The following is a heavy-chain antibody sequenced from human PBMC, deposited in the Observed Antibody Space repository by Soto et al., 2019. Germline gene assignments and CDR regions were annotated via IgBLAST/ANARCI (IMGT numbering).Heavy chain of an antibody. CDR1: GGTFSRYA. V-gene: IGHV1-69*12. D-gene: IGHD6-25*01. J-gene: IGHJ6*02. CDR2: IIPIFGTA. CDR3: ARQGAALRDYYYGMDV. Sequence: QVQLVQSGAEVKKPGSSVKVSCKASGGTFSRYAISWVRQPPGQGLEWMGGIIPIFGTANYAQKFQGRVTITADESTSTAYMELSSLRSEDTAVYYCARQGAALRDYYYGMDVWGQGTTVTVSS.